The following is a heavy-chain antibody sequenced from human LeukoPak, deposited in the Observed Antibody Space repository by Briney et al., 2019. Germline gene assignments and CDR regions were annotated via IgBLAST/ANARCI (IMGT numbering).Heavy chain of an antibody. CDR3: ARVQGTIVATIPEYYYYYMDV. J-gene: IGHJ6*03. CDR1: GGTFSSYA. Sequence: SVKVSCKASGGTFSSYAISWVRQAPGQGLEWMGGIIPIFGTANYAQKFQGRVTITADESTSTAYVELSSLRSEDTAVYYCARVQGTIVATIPEYYYYYMDVWGKGTTVTVSS. D-gene: IGHD5-12*01. CDR2: IIPIFGTA. V-gene: IGHV1-69*13.